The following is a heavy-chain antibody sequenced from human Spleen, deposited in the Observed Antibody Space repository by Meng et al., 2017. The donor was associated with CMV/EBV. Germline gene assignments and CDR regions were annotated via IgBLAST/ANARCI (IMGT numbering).Heavy chain of an antibody. CDR1: GFTFSSYS. Sequence: GGSLRLSCAASGFTFSSYSMNWVRQAPGKGLEWVSSISSSSSYIYYADSVKGRFTISRDNAKNSLYLQMNSLRAEDTAVYYCARRGYCSSTSCLSGWFDPWGQGTLVTVSS. J-gene: IGHJ5*02. D-gene: IGHD2-2*01. CDR2: ISSSSSYI. CDR3: ARRGYCSSTSCLSGWFDP. V-gene: IGHV3-21*01.